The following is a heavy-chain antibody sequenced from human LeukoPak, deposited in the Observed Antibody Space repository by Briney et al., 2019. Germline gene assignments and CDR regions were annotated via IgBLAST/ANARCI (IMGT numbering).Heavy chain of an antibody. CDR2: VSDSGST. CDR3: ARSHGLY. CDR1: ADSSSGYL. Sequence: SETLSLTCTVSADSSSGYLGAWIRQPPGKGLEWIGYVSDSGSTNYNPSLNSRPSISLDTAKNQFSLKLRSVTAADTAVYYCARSHGLYWGQGTLVTVSS. J-gene: IGHJ4*02. V-gene: IGHV4-59*01.